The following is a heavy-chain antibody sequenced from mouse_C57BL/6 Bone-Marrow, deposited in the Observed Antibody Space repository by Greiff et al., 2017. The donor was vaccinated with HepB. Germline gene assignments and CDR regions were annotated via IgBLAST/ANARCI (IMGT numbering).Heavy chain of an antibody. Sequence: VQLQQPGAELVRPGSSVKLSCKASGYTFTSYWMHWVKQRPIQGLEWIGNIDPSDSETHYNQKFKDKATLTVEKSSSTAYMQLSSLTSEDSAVYYCAMDYYGSSYFDYWGQGTTLTVSS. CDR2: IDPSDSET. D-gene: IGHD1-1*01. V-gene: IGHV1-52*01. J-gene: IGHJ2*01. CDR3: AMDYYGSSYFDY. CDR1: GYTFTSYW.